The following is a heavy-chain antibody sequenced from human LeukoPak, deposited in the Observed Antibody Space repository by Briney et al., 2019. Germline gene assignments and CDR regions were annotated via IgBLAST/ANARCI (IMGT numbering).Heavy chain of an antibody. Sequence: GGTLRLSCAASGFTFSSYGMSWVRQAPGKGLEWVSAISASGGSTYYADSVKGRFTISRDNSKNTLYLQMNSLRVDDTAIYFCARVRVATTGRYDALNLWGQGTMVTVSS. D-gene: IGHD5-12*01. CDR1: GFTFSSYG. J-gene: IGHJ3*01. CDR2: ISASGGST. CDR3: ARVRVATTGRYDALNL. V-gene: IGHV3-23*01.